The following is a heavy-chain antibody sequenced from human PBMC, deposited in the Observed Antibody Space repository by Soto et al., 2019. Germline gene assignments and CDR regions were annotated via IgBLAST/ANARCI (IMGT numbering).Heavy chain of an antibody. CDR1: GGTFSSYA. D-gene: IGHD5-12*01. V-gene: IGHV1-69*06. CDR2: IIPIFGTA. CDR3: ARDRPRATIKYYYYYYGMDV. Sequence: GASVKVSCKASGGTFSSYAISWVRQAPGQGLEWMGGIIPIFGTANYAQKFQGRVTITADKSTSTAYMELSSLRSEDTAVYYCARDRPRATIKYYYYYYGMDVWGQGTTVTVSS. J-gene: IGHJ6*02.